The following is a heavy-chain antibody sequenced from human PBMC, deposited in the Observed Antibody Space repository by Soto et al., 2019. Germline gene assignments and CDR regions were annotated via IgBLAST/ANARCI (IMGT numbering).Heavy chain of an antibody. CDR2: IIPIFGTA. CDR3: AREGGGIVVVPAAINWFDP. J-gene: IGHJ5*02. D-gene: IGHD2-2*01. V-gene: IGHV1-69*01. CDR1: GGTFSSYA. Sequence: QVQLVQSGAEVKKPGSSVKVSCKASGGTFSSYAISWVRQAPGQGLEWMGGIIPIFGTANYAQKFQGRVTITADESTSTAYMELSSLRSEDTAVYYCAREGGGIVVVPAAINWFDPWGQGTLVTVS.